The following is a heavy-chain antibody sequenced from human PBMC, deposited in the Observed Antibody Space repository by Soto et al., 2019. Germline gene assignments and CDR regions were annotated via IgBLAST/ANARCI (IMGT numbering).Heavy chain of an antibody. Sequence: SETLSLTCNVSCASIYTYYWNCIRQSPWKGLEWIVYISDGGSTNYNPSLESRVTISLDTSKKQVSLKLSSVSAADTARYFCAGSCSSSICPAYHYFDLEVWGKGTTVTASS. CDR1: CASIYTYY. CDR3: AGSCSSSICPAYHYFDLEV. J-gene: IGHJ6*04. V-gene: IGHV4-59*01. D-gene: IGHD2-2*01. CDR2: ISDGGST.